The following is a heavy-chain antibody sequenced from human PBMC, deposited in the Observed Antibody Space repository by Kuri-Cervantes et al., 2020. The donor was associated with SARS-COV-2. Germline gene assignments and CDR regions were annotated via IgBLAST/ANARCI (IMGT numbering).Heavy chain of an antibody. J-gene: IGHJ6*02. CDR1: GDSVSSNSAA. V-gene: IGHV6-1*01. D-gene: IGHD6-13*01. Sequence: LRLSCALSGDSVSSNSAAWNWIRQSPSRGLEWLGRTFYRSKWYNDYAVSVKSRITINPDTSKNQFSLQLNSVTPEDTAVYYCARDRDLAGGMDGWGQETTVTVSS. CDR3: ARDRDLAGGMDG. CDR2: TFYRSKWYN.